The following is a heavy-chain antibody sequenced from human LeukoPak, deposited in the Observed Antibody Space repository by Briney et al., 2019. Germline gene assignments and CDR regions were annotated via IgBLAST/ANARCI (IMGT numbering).Heavy chain of an antibody. V-gene: IGHV1-46*01. Sequence: ASVKVSCKASGYTFTSYYMHWVRQAPGQGLEWMGIINPSGGSTSYAQKFQGRVTMTRDMSTSTVYMELSSLRSEDTAVYYCARDFRPIYYYDSSGYYSDAFDIWGQGTMVTVSS. CDR3: ARDFRPIYYYDSSGYYSDAFDI. CDR2: INPSGGST. CDR1: GYTFTSYY. J-gene: IGHJ3*02. D-gene: IGHD3-22*01.